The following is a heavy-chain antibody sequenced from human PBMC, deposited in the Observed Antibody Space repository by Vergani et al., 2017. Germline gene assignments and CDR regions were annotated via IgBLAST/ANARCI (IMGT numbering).Heavy chain of an antibody. V-gene: IGHV4-61*02. CDR3: ARSSLSSTYNWFDP. CDR2: IYTSGIT. D-gene: IGHD6-13*01. CDR1: GGSISSGSYY. J-gene: IGHJ5*02. Sequence: QVQLQESGPGLVKPSQTLSLTCTVSGGSISSGSYYWSWIRQPAGKGLEWIGRIYTSGITNYNPSLKSRVTISVDTSKNQFSLKLSSVTAADTAVYYCARSSLSSTYNWFDPWGQGTLVTVSS.